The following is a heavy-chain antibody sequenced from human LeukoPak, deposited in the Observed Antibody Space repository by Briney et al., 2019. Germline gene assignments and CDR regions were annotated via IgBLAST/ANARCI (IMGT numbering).Heavy chain of an antibody. CDR3: ARIKKGPDYYYYYMDV. V-gene: IGHV4-4*07. CDR2: IYTSGST. J-gene: IGHJ6*03. CDR1: SGSISSYY. Sequence: TSETLSLTCTVSSGSISSYYWGWIRQPAGKGLEWIGRIYTSGSTNYNPSLKSRVTMSVDTSKNQFSLKLSSVTAADTAVYYCARIKKGPDYYYYYMDVWGKGTTVTISS.